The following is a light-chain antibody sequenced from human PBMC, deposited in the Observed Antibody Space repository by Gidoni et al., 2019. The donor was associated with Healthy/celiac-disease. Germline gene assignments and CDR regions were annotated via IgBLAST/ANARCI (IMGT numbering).Light chain of an antibody. CDR3: CSYAGSSTVV. CDR2: EVS. CDR1: SSDVGSYNL. V-gene: IGLV2-23*02. Sequence: QSALTQPASVSGSPGQSITISCTGTSSDVGSYNLVSWYQQHPCKAPTLMIYEVSKRPSGVSNRFSGSKSGNTASLTISGLQAEDEADYYCCSYAGSSTVVFGGGTKLTVL. J-gene: IGLJ2*01.